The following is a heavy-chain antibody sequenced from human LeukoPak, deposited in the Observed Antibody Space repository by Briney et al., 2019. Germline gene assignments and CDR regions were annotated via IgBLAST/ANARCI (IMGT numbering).Heavy chain of an antibody. Sequence: PGGSLRLSCAASGFTFSSYSMNWVRQAPGKGLEWVSYISSSSSTIYYADSVKGRFTISRDNAKNSLYLQMNSLRAEDTAVYYCARDPPTYYYDSSGSSNQNWFDPWGQGTLVTVSS. CDR1: GFTFSSYS. D-gene: IGHD3-22*01. CDR2: ISSSSSTI. V-gene: IGHV3-48*01. CDR3: ARDPPTYYYDSSGSSNQNWFDP. J-gene: IGHJ5*02.